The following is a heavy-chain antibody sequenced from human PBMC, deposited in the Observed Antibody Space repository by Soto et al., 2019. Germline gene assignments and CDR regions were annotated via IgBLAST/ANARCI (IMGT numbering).Heavy chain of an antibody. Sequence: QVHLVQSGAEVKKPGASVKVSCKTSGYTFTAFAAHWVRQASGQRLEWMGWINVGNGDTKSSQNLQGRVTITRDTSASTVYMELSSLRSEDTAVYYCVRVGGSGWTLDFWGQGTLVTVSS. CDR2: INVGNGDT. J-gene: IGHJ4*02. CDR1: GYTFTAFA. CDR3: VRVGGSGWTLDF. V-gene: IGHV1-3*01. D-gene: IGHD6-25*01.